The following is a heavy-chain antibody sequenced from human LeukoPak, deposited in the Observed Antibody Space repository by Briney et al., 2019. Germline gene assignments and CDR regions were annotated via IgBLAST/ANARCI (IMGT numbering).Heavy chain of an antibody. V-gene: IGHV1-18*01. CDR2: ISANSGKT. CDR3: AKVAGDRMDH. D-gene: IGHD6-13*01. J-gene: IGHJ4*02. Sequence: AASVKVSCKASGYTFATYGFCWVRQAPGHGLVWMGWISANSGKTDYAQKFQGRVTMTTDTSTTTAYMELRSLRPDDTALYFCAKVAGDRMDHWGQGTLLTVSS. CDR1: GYTFATYG.